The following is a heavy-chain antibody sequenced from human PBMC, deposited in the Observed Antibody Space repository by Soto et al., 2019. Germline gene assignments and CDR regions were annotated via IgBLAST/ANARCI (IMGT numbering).Heavy chain of an antibody. Sequence: QITLKESGPTLVKPTQTLTLTCSFSGFSVTTHGVGVGWFRQPPGKALEWLALVYRGDDKRYRPSLKSRLTISNDDSKNEVVLTMTNLDPVDTATYYCAHTAAIGVYWESFDFWGQGTLVTVSS. CDR3: AHTAAIGVYWESFDF. CDR1: GFSVTTHGVG. CDR2: VYRGDDK. V-gene: IGHV2-5*02. J-gene: IGHJ4*02. D-gene: IGHD2-21*02.